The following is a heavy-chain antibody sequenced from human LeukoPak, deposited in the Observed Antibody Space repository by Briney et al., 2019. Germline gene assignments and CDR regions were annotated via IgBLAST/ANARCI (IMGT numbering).Heavy chain of an antibody. Sequence: GESLKISCKGSGYSFTSYWIGWVRQMPGKGLEWMGIIYPGDSDTRYSPSFQGQVTISADKSISTAYLQWSSLKASDTAMYYCARRGYDGDFWSGYRGPNYYYYYMDVWGKGTTVTVSS. V-gene: IGHV5-51*01. CDR2: IYPGDSDT. CDR1: GYSFTSYW. CDR3: ARRGYDGDFWSGYRGPNYYYYYMDV. D-gene: IGHD3-3*01. J-gene: IGHJ6*03.